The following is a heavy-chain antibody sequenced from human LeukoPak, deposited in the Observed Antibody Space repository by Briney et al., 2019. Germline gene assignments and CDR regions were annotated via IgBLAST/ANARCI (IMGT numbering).Heavy chain of an antibody. V-gene: IGHV4-39*01. CDR1: GGSISSSSYY. J-gene: IGHJ4*02. CDR2: IYYSGST. CDR3: ARGSLMVTAAFDY. D-gene: IGHD2-21*02. Sequence: SETLSLTCTVSGGSISSSSYYWGWIRQPPGKGLEWIGSIYYSGSTYYNPSLKSRVTISVDTSKNQFSLKLSSVTAADTAVYYCARGSLMVTAAFDYWGQGTLVTVSS.